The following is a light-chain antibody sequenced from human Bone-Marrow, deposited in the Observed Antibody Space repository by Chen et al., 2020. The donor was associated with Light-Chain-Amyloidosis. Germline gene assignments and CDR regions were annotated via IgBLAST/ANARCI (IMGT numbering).Light chain of an antibody. CDR2: DVT. Sequence: QSALPQPRSVSGSPGQSVTISCTGTSSDIGSYNYVSWYQQHPGQAPKLMIYDVTKRPSGVPDRFSGSKSGNTASLTISGLQAEDEADYFCCSYAGTFTYVVFGGGTKLTVL. CDR1: SSDIGSYNY. J-gene: IGLJ2*01. V-gene: IGLV2-11*01. CDR3: CSYAGTFTYVV.